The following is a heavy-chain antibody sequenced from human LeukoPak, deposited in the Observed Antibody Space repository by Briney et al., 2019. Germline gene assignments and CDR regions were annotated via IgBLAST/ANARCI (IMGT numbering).Heavy chain of an antibody. D-gene: IGHD3/OR15-3a*01. Sequence: GGSLRLSCAASGFTFSDYYMSWIRQAPGKGLEWVSYISSSSSYTNYADSAKGRFTISRDNAKNTVYLQMNNLRAEDTAIYYCVRGSFGPDIWGQGTMVTVSS. CDR1: GFTFSDYY. CDR2: ISSSSSYT. CDR3: VRGSFGPDI. V-gene: IGHV3-11*06. J-gene: IGHJ3*02.